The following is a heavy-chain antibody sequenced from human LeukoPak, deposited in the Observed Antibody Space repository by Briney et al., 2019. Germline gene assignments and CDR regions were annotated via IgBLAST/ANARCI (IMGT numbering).Heavy chain of an antibody. CDR3: ARLSALAGGDSSGYTALDY. CDR1: GYSFTSYW. Sequence: PGESLKISCKGSGYSFTSYWIGWVRQMPGKGLEWMGIIYPGDSDTRYSPSFQGQVTISADKSISTAYLQWSSLKASDTAMYYCARLSALAGGDSSGYTALDYWGQGTLVTVSS. J-gene: IGHJ4*02. D-gene: IGHD3-22*01. V-gene: IGHV5-51*01. CDR2: IYPGDSDT.